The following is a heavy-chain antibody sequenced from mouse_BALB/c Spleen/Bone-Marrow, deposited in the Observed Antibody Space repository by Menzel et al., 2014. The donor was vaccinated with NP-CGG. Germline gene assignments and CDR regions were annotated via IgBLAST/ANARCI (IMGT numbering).Heavy chain of an antibody. CDR1: GYTFTEYT. V-gene: IGHV1-18*01. CDR3: ARGRFAY. J-gene: IGHJ3*01. CDR2: INPNIGGT. Sequence: DVHLVESGPELVKPGASVKISCKTSGYTFTEYTIHWVKQSHGKGLEWIGNINPNIGGTTYNQKFKGKATLTVDMSSSTAYMDLRSLTSEDSAVYYCARGRFAYWGQGTLVTVSA.